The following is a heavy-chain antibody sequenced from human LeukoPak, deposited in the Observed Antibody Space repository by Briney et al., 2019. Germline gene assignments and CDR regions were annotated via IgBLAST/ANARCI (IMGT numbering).Heavy chain of an antibody. D-gene: IGHD3-10*01. CDR2: ISSNGGST. J-gene: IGHJ4*02. V-gene: IGHV3-64*01. Sequence: GGSLRLSCAASGFTFSSYAMHWVRQAPGKGLGYVSAISSNGGSTYYANSVKGRFTISRDNSKNTLYLQMGSLRAEDMAVYYCARDQSGTGSPDYWGQGTLVTVSS. CDR3: ARDQSGTGSPDY. CDR1: GFTFSSYA.